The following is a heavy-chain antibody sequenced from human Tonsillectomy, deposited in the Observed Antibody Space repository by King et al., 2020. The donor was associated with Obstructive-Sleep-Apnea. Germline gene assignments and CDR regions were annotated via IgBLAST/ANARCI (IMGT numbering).Heavy chain of an antibody. CDR3: ARDRRERGSGTYYSFD. V-gene: IGHV1-69*09. D-gene: IGHD3-10*01. CDR1: GGTFSSFG. CDR2: IIPFLDVT. Sequence: VQLVQSGAEVKRPGSSVKVSCTASGGTFSSFGLSWVRQAPGQGLEWMGRIIPFLDVTDYAQKFRGRVTITADKSTSTAYMELSSLTSDDTAVYYCARDRRERGSGTYYSFDWGQGTLVTVSS. J-gene: IGHJ4*02.